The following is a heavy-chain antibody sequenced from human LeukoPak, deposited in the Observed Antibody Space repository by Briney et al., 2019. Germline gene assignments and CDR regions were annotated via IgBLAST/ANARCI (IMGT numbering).Heavy chain of an antibody. CDR2: IIPILGTA. Sequence: ASVKVSCKASGGTFSRDALSWVRLAPGQGLEWMGGIIPILGTANYAQKFQGRVTISTDESTTTAYMELSGLVSEDTAMYYCARAHYNGSYGHPDCWGEGTRVTVSS. D-gene: IGHD1-26*01. J-gene: IGHJ4*02. V-gene: IGHV1-69*05. CDR1: GGTFSRDA. CDR3: ARAHYNGSYGHPDC.